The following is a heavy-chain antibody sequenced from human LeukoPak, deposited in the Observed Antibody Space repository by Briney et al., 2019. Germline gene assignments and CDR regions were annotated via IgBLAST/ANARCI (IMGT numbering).Heavy chain of an antibody. V-gene: IGHV3-49*04. J-gene: IGHJ6*02. CDR1: GFTFGDYA. Sequence: GGSLRLSCTASGFTFGDYAMSWVRQAPGKGLEWVGFIRSKAYGGTTEYAASVKGRFIISRDDSKSIAYLQMNSLKTEDTAVYYCTRDPLAYGSGSYYGSPYYQGMDVWGQGTTVTVSS. D-gene: IGHD3-10*01. CDR3: TRDPLAYGSGSYYGSPYYQGMDV. CDR2: IRSKAYGGTT.